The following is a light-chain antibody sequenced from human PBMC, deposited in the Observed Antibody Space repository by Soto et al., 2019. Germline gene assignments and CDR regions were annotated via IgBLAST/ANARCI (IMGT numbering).Light chain of an antibody. V-gene: IGKV3-20*01. CDR2: DTS. J-gene: IGKJ5*01. Sequence: EFVLTQSPGTLSLSPGERATLSCSASQSLANSFIAWYQPKPGQAPRLLIYDTSSRASGIPDRFSGSGSGTDFTLTISRLETEDFAVFYCQQYGTSEIIFGQGTRLEIK. CDR3: QQYGTSEII. CDR1: QSLANSF.